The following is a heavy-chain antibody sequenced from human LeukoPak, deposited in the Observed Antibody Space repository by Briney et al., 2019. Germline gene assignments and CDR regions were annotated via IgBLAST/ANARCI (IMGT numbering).Heavy chain of an antibody. CDR2: TWYDGSNK. CDR3: ARDLGWRSGYYSDY. CDR1: GFSFSSFG. V-gene: IGHV3-33*01. J-gene: IGHJ4*02. Sequence: PGRSLRLSCAASGFSFSSFGMHWVRQAPGKGLEWVAVTWYDGSNKYYADSVKGRFTISGDNSKNTLYLQMNSLRAEDTAVYYCARDLGWRSGYYSDYWGQGTLVTVSS. D-gene: IGHD3-22*01.